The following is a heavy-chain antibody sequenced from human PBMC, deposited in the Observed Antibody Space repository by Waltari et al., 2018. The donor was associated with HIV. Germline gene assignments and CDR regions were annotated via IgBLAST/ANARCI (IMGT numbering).Heavy chain of an antibody. CDR1: GFTFSNFG. Sequence: QVQLVESGGGVVQPGKSLRLSCAASGFTFSNFGMHWVRQAPGKGLEWVALISKDGIKKYYADSVKGRFTISRANSKNTLYLQMNSLRPDDTAVYYCVRALGDYWGQGTLVTISS. CDR3: VRALGDY. D-gene: IGHD7-27*01. J-gene: IGHJ4*02. CDR2: ISKDGIKK. V-gene: IGHV3-30-3*01.